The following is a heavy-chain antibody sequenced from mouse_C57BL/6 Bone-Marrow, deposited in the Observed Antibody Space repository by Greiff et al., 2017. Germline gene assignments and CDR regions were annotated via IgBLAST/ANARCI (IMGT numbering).Heavy chain of an antibody. D-gene: IGHD3-1*01. CDR1: GFTFSSYG. V-gene: IGHV5-6*01. CDR2: ISSGGSYT. Sequence: EVQVVESGGDLVKPGGSLKLSCAASGFTFSSYGMSWVRQTPDKRLEWVATISSGGSYTYYPDNAKNTLYLQMSSLKSEDTAMYYCARPRRYFDVWGTGTTVTVSS. CDR3: ARPRRYFDV. J-gene: IGHJ1*03.